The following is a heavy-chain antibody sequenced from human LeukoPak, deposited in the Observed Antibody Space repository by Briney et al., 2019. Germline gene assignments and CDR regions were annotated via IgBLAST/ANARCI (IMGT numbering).Heavy chain of an antibody. CDR1: GFTFSSYS. J-gene: IGHJ4*02. Sequence: PGGSLSLSCAASGFTFSSYSMNWVRQAPGKGLEWVSSISSSSSYIYYADSVKGRFTISRDNAKNSLYLQMNSLRAEDTAVYYCARDNVGYYDFWSGFPLDYWGQGTLVTVSS. CDR2: ISSSSSYI. D-gene: IGHD3-3*01. V-gene: IGHV3-21*01. CDR3: ARDNVGYYDFWSGFPLDY.